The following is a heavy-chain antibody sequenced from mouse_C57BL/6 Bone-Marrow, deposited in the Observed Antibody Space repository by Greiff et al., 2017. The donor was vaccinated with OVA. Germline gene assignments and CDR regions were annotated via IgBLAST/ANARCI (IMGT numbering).Heavy chain of an antibody. D-gene: IGHD1-1*01. CDR3: ARWSVVARYFDF. CDR1: GFTFSSYG. CDR2: ISSGGSYT. Sequence: EVKLQESGGDLVKPGGSLKLSCAASGFTFSSYGMSWVRQTPDKRLEWVATISSGGSYTCYPDSVKGRFTISRDNAKNTLYLQMSSLKSEDTDMYFCARWSVVARYFDFWGTGTTVTVSS. V-gene: IGHV5-6*01. J-gene: IGHJ1*03.